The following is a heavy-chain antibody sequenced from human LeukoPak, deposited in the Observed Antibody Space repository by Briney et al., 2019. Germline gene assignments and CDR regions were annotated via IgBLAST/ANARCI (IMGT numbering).Heavy chain of an antibody. J-gene: IGHJ4*02. V-gene: IGHV3-23*01. D-gene: IGHD6-25*01. Sequence: GGSRRLSCTGSIFYNYAVNWVRQAPGKGREWVSAVSGDGVRTFYADSVKGRFTISRDNSMNTVSLQMNSLRAGDTAVYYCAKEQDKRLLLAHFDYWGQGILVTVSS. CDR3: AKEQDKRLLLAHFDY. CDR1: GSIFYNYA. CDR2: VSGDGVRT.